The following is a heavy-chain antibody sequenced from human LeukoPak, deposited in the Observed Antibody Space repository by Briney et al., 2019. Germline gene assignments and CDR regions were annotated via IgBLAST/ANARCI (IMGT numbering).Heavy chain of an antibody. J-gene: IGHJ4*02. CDR2: INHSGST. CDR1: GGSFSGYY. D-gene: IGHD3-16*02. CDR3: ASHYYDYVWGSYRPRGGYFDY. Sequence: SETLSLTCAVYGGSFSGYYWSWIRQPPGKGLEWIGEINHSGSTNYNPSLKSRVTISVDTSKNQFSLKLSSVTAAGTAVYYCASHYYDYVWGSYRPRGGYFDYWGQGTLVTVSS. V-gene: IGHV4-34*01.